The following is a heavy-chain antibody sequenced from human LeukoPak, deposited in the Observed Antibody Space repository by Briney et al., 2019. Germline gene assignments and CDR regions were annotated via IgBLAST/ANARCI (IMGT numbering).Heavy chain of an antibody. D-gene: IGHD1-26*01. CDR3: AAEPFGTYYGFDY. CDR2: IVVGSGNT. V-gene: IGHV1-58*01. J-gene: IGHJ4*02. Sequence: ASVKVSCKPSGFTFTSSAVQWVRQARGQRLEWIRWIVVGSGNTNYAENFQERVTITRDMSTSTAYMELSSLSSEDTAVYYCAAEPFGTYYGFDYWGQGTLVTVSS. CDR1: GFTFTSSA.